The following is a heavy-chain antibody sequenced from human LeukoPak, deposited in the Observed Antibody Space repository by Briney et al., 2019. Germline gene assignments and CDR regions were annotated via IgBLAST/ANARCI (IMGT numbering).Heavy chain of an antibody. CDR3: ARDLSSIYVFDF. D-gene: IGHD3-10*02. V-gene: IGHV1-2*02. Sequence: EASVKVSCKASGYTFTAYYMHWVRQAPGQGLEWMGWINPHSGGTNFAQKFQGRVTMTRDTSISTAYMELSRLTSDDTAVYYCARDLSSIYVFDFWGQGTLVTVSS. J-gene: IGHJ4*02. CDR1: GYTFTAYY. CDR2: INPHSGGT.